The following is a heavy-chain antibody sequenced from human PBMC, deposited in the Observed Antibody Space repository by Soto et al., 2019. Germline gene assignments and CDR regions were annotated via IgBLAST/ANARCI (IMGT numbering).Heavy chain of an antibody. J-gene: IGHJ3*02. CDR1: GGSISSYY. D-gene: IGHD5-12*01. CDR2: IYYSGST. V-gene: IGHV4-59*08. Sequence: SDTLSLTCTVSGGSISSYYWSWIRQPPGKGLEWIGYIYYSGSTNYNPSLKSRVTISVDTSKNQFSLKLSSVTAADTAVYYCARHASGYDYPYDAFDIWGQGTMVTVSS. CDR3: ARHASGYDYPYDAFDI.